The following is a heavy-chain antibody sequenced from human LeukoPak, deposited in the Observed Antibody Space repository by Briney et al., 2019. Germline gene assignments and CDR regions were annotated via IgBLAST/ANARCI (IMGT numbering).Heavy chain of an antibody. CDR1: GYSISTGYY. CDR2: IYHSGTT. Sequence: PSETLSLTCTVSGYSISTGYYWGWIRPPPGKGLEWIGSIYHSGTTYYNPSLKSRVTISVDTSKNQFSLKLSSVTAADTAVYYCEGYSGSYYNVQDYWGQGTLVTVSS. J-gene: IGHJ4*02. CDR3: EGYSGSYYNVQDY. D-gene: IGHD3-10*01. V-gene: IGHV4-38-2*02.